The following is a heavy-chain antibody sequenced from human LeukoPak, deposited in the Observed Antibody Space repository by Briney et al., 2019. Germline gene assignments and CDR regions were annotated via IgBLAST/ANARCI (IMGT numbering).Heavy chain of an antibody. CDR1: GFTFSSYW. CDR3: ARGPRVTNNWFDP. J-gene: IGHJ5*02. V-gene: IGHV3-74*01. Sequence: PGGSLRLSCAASGFTFSSYWMHWVRQAPGKGLVWVSRMNCDGSSTSYADSVTGRFTISRDNAKNTLDLQMNSLRAEDTAVYYCARGPRVTNNWFDPWGQGTLVTVSS. CDR2: MNCDGSST. D-gene: IGHD4-11*01.